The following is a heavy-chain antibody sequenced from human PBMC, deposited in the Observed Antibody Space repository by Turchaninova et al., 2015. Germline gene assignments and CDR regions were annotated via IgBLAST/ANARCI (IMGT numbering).Heavy chain of an antibody. V-gene: IGHV3-48*01. CDR1: GYNFRWYR. D-gene: IGHD4-17*01. CDR2: ISSRSSTI. CDR3: ARDGSHGDYDY. J-gene: IGHJ4*02. Sequence: GGARSLSGAASGYNFRWYRVNGVRQAQGKGLEWVSYISSRSSTIYYADSVKGRFTISRENAKNSLYLQRNSLRAEDTAVYYCARDGSHGDYDYWGQGTLVTVSS.